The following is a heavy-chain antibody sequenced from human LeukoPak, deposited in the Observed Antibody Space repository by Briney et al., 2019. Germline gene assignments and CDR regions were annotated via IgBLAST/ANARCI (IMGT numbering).Heavy chain of an antibody. CDR3: ARSDDHYYGSGSLDY. Sequence: SQTLSLTCTVSGGSISSGGYYCSWLRQHPGKGLEWIGYIYYSGSTYYNPSLKSRVTISVDTSKNQFSLKLSSVTAADTAVYYCARSDDHYYGSGSLDYWGQGTLVTVSS. J-gene: IGHJ4*02. CDR2: IYYSGST. V-gene: IGHV4-31*03. D-gene: IGHD3-10*01. CDR1: GGSISSGGYY.